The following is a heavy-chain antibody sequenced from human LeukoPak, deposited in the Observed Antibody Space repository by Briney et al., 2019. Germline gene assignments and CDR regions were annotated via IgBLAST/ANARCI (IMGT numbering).Heavy chain of an antibody. V-gene: IGHV3-23*01. Sequence: GGSLRLSCAASGFTFSSYAMNWVRQAPGKGLEWVSVISSGGGGTYYADSVKGRFTVSRDNSKNTMYLQMNSLTAEDTAVYYCANRAVAGTRPFDYWGQGALVTVSS. CDR2: ISSGGGGT. CDR3: ANRAVAGTRPFDY. CDR1: GFTFSSYA. D-gene: IGHD6-19*01. J-gene: IGHJ4*02.